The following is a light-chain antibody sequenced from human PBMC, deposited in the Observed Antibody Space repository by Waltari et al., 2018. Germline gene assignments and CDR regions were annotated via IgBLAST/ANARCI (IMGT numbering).Light chain of an antibody. CDR3: CSYAGGTTYV. CDR1: SSDVGNYNV. J-gene: IGLJ1*01. CDR2: EVS. V-gene: IGLV2-23*02. Sequence: QPALTQPASVSGSPGQSITLPCTGTSSDVGNYNVASCYQQYPGKAPKFIIYEVSEGPSGVSNRFSGSKSGNTASLTISGLQAEDEADYYCCSYAGGTTYVFGTGTKVTVL.